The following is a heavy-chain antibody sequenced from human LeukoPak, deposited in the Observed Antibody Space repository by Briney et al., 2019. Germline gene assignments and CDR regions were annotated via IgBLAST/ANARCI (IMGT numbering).Heavy chain of an antibody. D-gene: IGHD6-13*01. Sequence: ASLKASCKPSGYSFTGSYMHWVRQAPGQGLEWMGWINPNTGDTNYAQKFQGRVAMTRDTSITTAYMELTRLTSDDTAVYYCARDRGSSWYFDYWGQGTLVTVSS. V-gene: IGHV1-2*02. J-gene: IGHJ4*02. CDR1: GYSFTGSY. CDR3: ARDRGSSWYFDY. CDR2: INPNTGDT.